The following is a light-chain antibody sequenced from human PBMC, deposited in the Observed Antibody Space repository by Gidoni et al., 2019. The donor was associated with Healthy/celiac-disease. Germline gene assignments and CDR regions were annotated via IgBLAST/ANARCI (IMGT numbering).Light chain of an antibody. CDR2: DVS. CDR1: SSDVGGYNY. Sequence: QSALTQPASVSGSPGQSITTSCTGTSSDVGGYNYVSWYQQHPGKAPKLMIYDVSNRPSGVSNRFSGSKSGNTASLTISGLQAEDEADYYCSSYTSSSTLDYVVFGGGTKLTVL. J-gene: IGLJ2*01. CDR3: SSYTSSSTLDYVV. V-gene: IGLV2-14*01.